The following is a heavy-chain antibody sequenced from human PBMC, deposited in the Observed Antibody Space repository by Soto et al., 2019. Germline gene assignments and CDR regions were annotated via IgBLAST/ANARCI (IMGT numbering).Heavy chain of an antibody. CDR1: GGFISRSNW. Sequence: QVQLQESGPGLVKPSGTLSLTCAVSGGFISRSNWWSWVRQPPGKGLEWIGEIYHSGSSNYNPSLKSRVTISVDKSKNPFSLKLNAVTAADTAVYYCARAPGGSGRGYVDYWGQGARVTVSS. CDR2: IYHSGSS. V-gene: IGHV4-4*02. D-gene: IGHD1-26*01. J-gene: IGHJ4*02. CDR3: ARAPGGSGRGYVDY.